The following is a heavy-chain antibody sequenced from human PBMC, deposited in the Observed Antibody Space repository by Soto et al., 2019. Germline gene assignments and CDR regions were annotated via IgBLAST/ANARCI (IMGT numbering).Heavy chain of an antibody. D-gene: IGHD3-3*01. CDR1: GYNFAGYW. J-gene: IGHJ4*02. CDR3: ARGGVSTRNFDY. Sequence: LKISCKGSGYNFAGYWIAWVRQMPGKGLELMGIIYPSDSDTRYRPSFQGQVTISADKSISSAYLQWSSLRASDTAMYYCARGGVSTRNFDYWGQGTPVTVSS. V-gene: IGHV5-51*01. CDR2: IYPSDSDT.